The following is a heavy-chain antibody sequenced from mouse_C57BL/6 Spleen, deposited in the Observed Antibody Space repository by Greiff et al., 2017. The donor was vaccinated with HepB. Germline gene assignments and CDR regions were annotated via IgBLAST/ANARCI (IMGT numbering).Heavy chain of an antibody. Sequence: ESGPGLVKPSQSLSLTCSVTGYSITSGYYWNWIRQFPGNKLEWMGYISYDGSNNYNPSLKNRISITRDTSKNQFFLKLNSVTTEDTATYYCARDYDYAGYYAMDYWGQGTSVTVSS. D-gene: IGHD2-4*01. V-gene: IGHV3-6*01. CDR3: ARDYDYAGYYAMDY. CDR2: ISYDGSN. J-gene: IGHJ4*01. CDR1: GYSITSGYY.